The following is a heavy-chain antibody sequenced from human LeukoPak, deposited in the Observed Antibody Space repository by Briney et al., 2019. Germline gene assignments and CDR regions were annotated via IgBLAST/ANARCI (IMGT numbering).Heavy chain of an antibody. D-gene: IGHD6-13*01. CDR3: ASSRSAAGTLGFDY. Sequence: ASVKVSCKASGYTFTGYYMHWVRQAPGQGLEWMGWINPNSGDTNYAQKFQGRVTMTRDTSISTAYMELSRLRSDDTAVYYCASSRSAAGTLGFDYWGQGTLVTVSS. J-gene: IGHJ4*02. CDR1: GYTFTGYY. V-gene: IGHV1-2*02. CDR2: INPNSGDT.